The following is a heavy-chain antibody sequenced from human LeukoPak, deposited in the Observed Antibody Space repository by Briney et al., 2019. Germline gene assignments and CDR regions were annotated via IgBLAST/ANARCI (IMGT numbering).Heavy chain of an antibody. J-gene: IGHJ4*02. Sequence: GGSLRLSCAASGFTFSSYSMNWVRQAPGKGLEWVSSISSSSSYIYYADSVKGRFTISRGNAKNSLYLQMNSLRAEDTAVYYCAKDSATYYDILTGRYPLYYWGQGTLVTVSS. D-gene: IGHD3-9*01. CDR1: GFTFSSYS. CDR2: ISSSSSYI. V-gene: IGHV3-21*04. CDR3: AKDSATYYDILTGRYPLYY.